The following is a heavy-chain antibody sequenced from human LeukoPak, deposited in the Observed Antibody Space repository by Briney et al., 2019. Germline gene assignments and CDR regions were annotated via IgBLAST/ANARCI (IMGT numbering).Heavy chain of an antibody. CDR1: VASISNYY. CDR3: ASPRTSYRYTFDY. D-gene: IGHD5-18*01. Sequence: SETLSLTCAVSVASISNYYWSWIRQAPGKGLEWIGYISTSESTNYNPSLKSRVSISLDTSNNRFSLNLNFVTAADTAVYLCASPRTSYRYTFDYWGPGALVTVSS. J-gene: IGHJ4*02. V-gene: IGHV4-4*09. CDR2: ISTSEST.